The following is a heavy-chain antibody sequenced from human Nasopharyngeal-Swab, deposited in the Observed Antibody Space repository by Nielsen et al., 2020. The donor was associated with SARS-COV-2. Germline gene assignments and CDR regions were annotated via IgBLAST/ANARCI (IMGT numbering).Heavy chain of an antibody. Sequence: GESLKISCKGSGYSFTTYWIAWVRQMPGKGLEWMGIIYPGDSDTRYSPSFQGQVTISADKSISTDYLQWSSLKASDTAMYYCARRACSSTSCRYFDYWGPGTLVTVSS. J-gene: IGHJ4*02. CDR3: ARRACSSTSCRYFDY. CDR2: IYPGDSDT. V-gene: IGHV5-51*01. D-gene: IGHD2-2*01. CDR1: GYSFTTYW.